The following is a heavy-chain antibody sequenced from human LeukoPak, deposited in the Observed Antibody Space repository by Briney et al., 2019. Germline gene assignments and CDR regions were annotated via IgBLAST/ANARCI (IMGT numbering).Heavy chain of an antibody. V-gene: IGHV1-69*05. J-gene: IGHJ5*02. CDR2: IIPIFGTA. CDR1: GGTLSSYA. D-gene: IGHD6-13*01. CDR3: ARASSWYSNWFDP. Sequence: RASVKVSCKASGGTLSSYAISWVRQAPGQGLEWMGGIIPIFGTANYAQKFQGRVTITTDESTSTAYMELSSLRSEDTAVYYCARASSWYSNWFDPWGQGTLVTVSS.